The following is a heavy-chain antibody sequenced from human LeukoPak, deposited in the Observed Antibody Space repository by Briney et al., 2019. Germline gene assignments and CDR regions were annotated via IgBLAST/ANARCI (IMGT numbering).Heavy chain of an antibody. CDR3: AKDHPRLFAVVPAAPYNWFDP. CDR2: INHSGST. Sequence: SETLSLTCAVYGGSFSGYYWSWIRQPPGKGLEWIGEINHSGSTNYNPSLKSRVTISVDTSKNQFSLKLSSVTAADTAVYYCAKDHPRLFAVVPAAPYNWFDPWGQGTLVTVSS. D-gene: IGHD2-2*01. V-gene: IGHV4-34*01. CDR1: GGSFSGYY. J-gene: IGHJ5*02.